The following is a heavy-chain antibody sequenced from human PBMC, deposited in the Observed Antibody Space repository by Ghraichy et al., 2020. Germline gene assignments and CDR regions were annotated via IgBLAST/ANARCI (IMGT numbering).Heavy chain of an antibody. D-gene: IGHD6-13*01. Sequence: SVKVSCKASGGTFSSYAISWVRQAPGQGLEWMGGIIPIFGTANYAQKFQGRVTITADESTSTAYMELSSLRSEDTAVYYCAREGSSWYVLAFDIWGQGTMVTVSS. J-gene: IGHJ3*02. CDR2: IIPIFGTA. CDR3: AREGSSWYVLAFDI. CDR1: GGTFSSYA. V-gene: IGHV1-69*13.